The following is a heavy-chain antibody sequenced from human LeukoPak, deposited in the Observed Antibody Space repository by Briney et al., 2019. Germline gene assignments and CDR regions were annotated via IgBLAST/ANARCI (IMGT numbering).Heavy chain of an antibody. V-gene: IGHV4-61*05. D-gene: IGHD3-16*01. Sequence: SETLSLTCTVSGGSISSSSYYWGWIRQPPGKGLEWIGYIYYSGSTNYNPSLKSRVTISVDTSKNQFSLKLSSVTAADTAVYYCARGGLGAAWVFDYWGQGTLVTVSS. CDR2: IYYSGST. CDR3: ARGGLGAAWVFDY. J-gene: IGHJ4*02. CDR1: GGSISSSSYY.